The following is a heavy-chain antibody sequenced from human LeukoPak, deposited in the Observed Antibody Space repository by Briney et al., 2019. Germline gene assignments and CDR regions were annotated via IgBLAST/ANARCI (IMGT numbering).Heavy chain of an antibody. CDR3: ARGISSGWYGAFDI. CDR1: GVSISSYY. D-gene: IGHD6-19*01. Sequence: SETLSLTCTVSGVSISSYYWSWIRQPAGKGLEWIGRIYTSGSTNYNPSLKSRVTMSVDTSKNQFSLKLSSVTAADTAVYYCARGISSGWYGAFDIWGQGTMVTVSS. V-gene: IGHV4-4*07. J-gene: IGHJ3*02. CDR2: IYTSGST.